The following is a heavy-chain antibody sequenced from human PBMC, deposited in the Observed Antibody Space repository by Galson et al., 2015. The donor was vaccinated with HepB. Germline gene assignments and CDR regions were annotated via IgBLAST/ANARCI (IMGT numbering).Heavy chain of an antibody. CDR2: IWYDGSNK. CDR3: ARDRVHYDDSSGDYGDASDI. Sequence: SLRLSCAASGFTFSSYGMHWVRQAPGKGLEWVAVIWYDGSNKYYADSVKGRFTISRDNSKNTLYLQMNSLRAEDTAVYYCARDRVHYDDSSGDYGDASDIWGQGTMVTVTS. CDR1: GFTFSSYG. V-gene: IGHV3-33*01. D-gene: IGHD3-22*01. J-gene: IGHJ3*02.